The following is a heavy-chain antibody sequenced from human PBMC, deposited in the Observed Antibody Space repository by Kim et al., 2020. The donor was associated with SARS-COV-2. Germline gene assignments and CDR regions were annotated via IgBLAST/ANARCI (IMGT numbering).Heavy chain of an antibody. D-gene: IGHD6-6*01. CDR2: GST. V-gene: IGHV1-46*01. CDR3: ARKSSSLDY. Sequence: GSTSYAQKFQGRITMTRDTSTSTVYMELSSLRSDDTAVYYCARKSSSLDYWGQGILDTVSS. J-gene: IGHJ4*02.